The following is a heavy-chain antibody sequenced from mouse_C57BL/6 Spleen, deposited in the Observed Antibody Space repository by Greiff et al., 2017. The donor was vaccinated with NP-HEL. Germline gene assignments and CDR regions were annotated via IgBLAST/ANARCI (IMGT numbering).Heavy chain of an antibody. CDR1: GYAFTNYL. J-gene: IGHJ2*01. CDR3: ARHWDVFDY. V-gene: IGHV1-54*01. Sequence: QVQLKESGAELVRPGTSVKVSCKASGYAFTNYLIEWVKQRPGQGLEWIGVINPGSGGTNYNEKFKGKATLTADKSSSTAYMQLSSLTSEDSAVYFCARHWDVFDYWGQGTTLTVSS. CDR2: INPGSGGT. D-gene: IGHD4-1*01.